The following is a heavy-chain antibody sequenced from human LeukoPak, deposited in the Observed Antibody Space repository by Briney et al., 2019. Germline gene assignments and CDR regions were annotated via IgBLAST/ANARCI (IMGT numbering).Heavy chain of an antibody. J-gene: IGHJ3*02. CDR1: GGTFSSYA. Sequence: SVKVSCKASGGTFSSYAISWVRQAPGQGLEWMGRIIPILGIANYAQKFQGRVTITADKSTSTAYMELSSLRPEDTAVYYCARGPDIVVLNNAFDIWGQGTMVTVSS. D-gene: IGHD2-2*01. V-gene: IGHV1-69*04. CDR3: ARGPDIVVLNNAFDI. CDR2: IIPILGIA.